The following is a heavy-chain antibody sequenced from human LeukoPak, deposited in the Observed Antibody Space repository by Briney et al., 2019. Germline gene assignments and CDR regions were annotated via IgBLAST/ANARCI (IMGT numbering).Heavy chain of an antibody. Sequence: TGYAQKFQGRVTMTRNTSISTAYMELSSLRSEDTAVYYCARVVVVVPAAENSPYYYYGMDVWGQGTTVTVSS. CDR3: ARVVVVVPAAENSPYYYYGMDV. CDR2: T. J-gene: IGHJ6*02. D-gene: IGHD2-2*01. V-gene: IGHV1-8*01.